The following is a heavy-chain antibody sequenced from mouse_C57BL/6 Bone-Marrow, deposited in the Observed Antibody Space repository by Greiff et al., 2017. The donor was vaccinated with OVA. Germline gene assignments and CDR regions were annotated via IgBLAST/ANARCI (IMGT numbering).Heavy chain of an antibody. D-gene: IGHD1-1*01. CDR2: IYPSDSET. CDR1: GYAFTNYL. CDR3: ARNYGSSYGY. J-gene: IGHJ2*01. V-gene: IGHV1-61*01. Sequence: QVQLQQSGAELVRPGTSVKVSCKASGYAFTNYLIEWVKQRPGQGLEWIGNIYPSDSETHYNQKFKDKATLTVDKSSSTAYMQLSSLTSEDSAVYYCARNYGSSYGYWGQGTTLTVSS.